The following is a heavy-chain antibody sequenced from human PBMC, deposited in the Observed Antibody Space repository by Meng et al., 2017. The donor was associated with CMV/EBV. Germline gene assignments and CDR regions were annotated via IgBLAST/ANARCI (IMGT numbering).Heavy chain of an antibody. V-gene: IGHV3-30*02. Sequence: GESLKISCAASGFTFSSYGMHWVRQAPGKGLEWVAFIRYDGSSKYYADSVKGRFTISRDNSKNTLYLQMNSLRAEDTAVYYCATWPYSSSYYYYGMDVWGQGTTVTVSS. CDR3: ATWPYSSSYYYYGMDV. J-gene: IGHJ6*02. CDR2: IRYDGSSK. CDR1: GFTFSSYG. D-gene: IGHD6-6*01.